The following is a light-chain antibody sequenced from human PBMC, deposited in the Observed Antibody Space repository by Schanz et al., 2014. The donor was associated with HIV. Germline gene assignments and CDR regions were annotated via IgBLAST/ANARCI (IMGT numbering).Light chain of an antibody. J-gene: IGLJ3*02. CDR3: SSYTSTSTRV. CDR2: DVD. Sequence: QSVLAQPASVSGSPGQSITISCNGTSSDVGGYNYVSWYQQHPGKAPKLILYDVDNRPSGVPDRFSGSKSGNTASLTISGLQAEDEADYYCSSYTSTSTRVFGGGTKVTVL. V-gene: IGLV2-14*03. CDR1: SSDVGGYNY.